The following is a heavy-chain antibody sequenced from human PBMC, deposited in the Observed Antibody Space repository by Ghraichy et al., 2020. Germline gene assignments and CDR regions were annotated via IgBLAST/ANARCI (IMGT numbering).Heavy chain of an antibody. CDR2: IIPIFGTA. V-gene: IGHV1-69*13. D-gene: IGHD6-19*01. CDR3: ARGEETYSSGWGAEYFQH. CDR1: GGTFSSYA. Sequence: SVKVSCKASGGTFSSYAISWVRQAPGQGLEWMGGIIPIFGTANYAQKFQGRVTITADESTSTAYMELSSLRSEDTAVYYCARGEETYSSGWGAEYFQHWGQGTLVTVSS. J-gene: IGHJ1*01.